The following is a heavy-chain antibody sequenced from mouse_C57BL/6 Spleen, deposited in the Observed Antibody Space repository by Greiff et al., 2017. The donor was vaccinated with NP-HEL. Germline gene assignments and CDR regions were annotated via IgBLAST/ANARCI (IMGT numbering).Heavy chain of an antibody. CDR2: ISYDGSN. Sequence: EVKLLESGPGLVKPSQSLSLTCSVTGYSITSGYYWNWIRQFPGNKLEWMGYISYDGSNNYNPSLKNRISITRDTSKNQFFLKLNSVTTEDTATYYCARRLLRDWYFDVWGTGTTVTVSS. CDR3: ARRLLRDWYFDV. J-gene: IGHJ1*03. D-gene: IGHD2-3*01. CDR1: GYSITSGYY. V-gene: IGHV3-6*01.